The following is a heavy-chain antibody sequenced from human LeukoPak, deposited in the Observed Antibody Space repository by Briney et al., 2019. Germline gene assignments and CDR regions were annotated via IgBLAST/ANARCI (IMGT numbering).Heavy chain of an antibody. J-gene: IGHJ4*02. V-gene: IGHV3-74*01. CDR2: VKGDGIST. D-gene: IGHD3-3*01. CDR3: AKDHYWSIDY. Sequence: GGSLRLSCAASGLDFSSNGMHWVRDAPGQGLVWVSRVKGDGISTNYADSVKGRFTISRDIAKNTLYLQMNSLRAEDTGVYYCAKDHYWSIDYWGRGTLVTVSS. CDR1: GLDFSSNG.